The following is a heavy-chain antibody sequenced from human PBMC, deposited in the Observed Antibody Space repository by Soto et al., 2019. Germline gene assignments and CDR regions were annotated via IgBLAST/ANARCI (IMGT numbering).Heavy chain of an antibody. D-gene: IGHD3-3*01. CDR2: ISYDGEKE. CDR3: AKAGFTVSGGGFDP. V-gene: IGHV3-30*18. Sequence: RLSCAASGFAFRSFGMNWVRQSPGKGLEWVALISYDGEKEYYADSVKGRFTISRDNSDNTLFLRMSSLTSDDSGVYFCAKAGFTVSGGGFDPWGQGTRVTVSS. J-gene: IGHJ5*02. CDR1: GFAFRSFG.